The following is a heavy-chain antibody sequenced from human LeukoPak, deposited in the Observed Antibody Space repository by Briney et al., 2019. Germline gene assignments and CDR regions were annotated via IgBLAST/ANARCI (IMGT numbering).Heavy chain of an antibody. Sequence: GGSLRLSCAASGFPFTDFSMDWVRQAPGKGLEWVAYISSSSSIIFYADSVKGRFTISRDNAKNSLYLQMNGLRAEDTAVYYCAKNYGSDRGVPYGMDVWGQGTTVTVAS. CDR3: AKNYGSDRGVPYGMDV. CDR2: ISSSSSII. V-gene: IGHV3-48*01. J-gene: IGHJ6*02. CDR1: GFPFTDFS. D-gene: IGHD3-10*01.